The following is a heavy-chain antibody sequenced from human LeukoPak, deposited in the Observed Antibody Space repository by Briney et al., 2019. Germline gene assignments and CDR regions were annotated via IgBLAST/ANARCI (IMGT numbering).Heavy chain of an antibody. V-gene: IGHV1-18*01. Sequence: ASVKVSCKASGYTFTSYGISWVRQAPGQGLEWMGWISAYNGNTNYAQKLQGRVTMTTDTSISTAYMDLSRLRSDDTAVYYCVQFELDYWGQGTLVTVSS. CDR2: ISAYNGNT. CDR1: GYTFTSYG. J-gene: IGHJ4*02. CDR3: VQFELDY. D-gene: IGHD1-7*01.